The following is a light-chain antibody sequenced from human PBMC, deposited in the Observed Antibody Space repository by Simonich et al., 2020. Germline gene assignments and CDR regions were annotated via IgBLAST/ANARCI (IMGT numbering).Light chain of an antibody. CDR3: STYTSSSTL. V-gene: IGLV2-14*02. CDR2: EGS. J-gene: IGLJ3*02. Sequence: QSALTQPASVSGSPGQSITISCTGTSSDVGSYNLVSWYQQHPGKAPKLMIYEGSKRPSGVSNRFSGSNSGNTASLTTSGTQAEDAAEYYCSTYTSSSTLFGGGTKLTVL. CDR1: SSDVGSYNL.